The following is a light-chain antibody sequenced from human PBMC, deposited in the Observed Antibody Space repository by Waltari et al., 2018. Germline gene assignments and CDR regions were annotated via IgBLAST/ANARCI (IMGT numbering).Light chain of an antibody. J-gene: IGKJ1*01. CDR3: QQYKSYKT. Sequence: DIQMTQSPSTLPASVGDTVIISCRPSQSITPSLAWYPQKPGKAPDVLIYGASNLESGVPSRFSGSGSGTEFTLTISSLQPDDFATYYCQQYKSYKTFGQGTRVEIK. CDR2: GAS. CDR1: QSITPS. V-gene: IGKV1-5*03.